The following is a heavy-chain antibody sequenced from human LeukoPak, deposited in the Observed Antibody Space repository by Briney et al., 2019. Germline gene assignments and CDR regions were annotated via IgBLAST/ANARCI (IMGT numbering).Heavy chain of an antibody. V-gene: IGHV1-2*02. Sequence: ASVKVSCKASGYTFTGYYMHWVRQAPGQGLEWMGWINPNSGGTNYAQKFQGGVTMTRDTSISTAYMELSRLRSDDTAVYYCARADCSSTSCSHSDFDYWGQGTLVTVSS. CDR2: INPNSGGT. CDR1: GYTFTGYY. CDR3: ARADCSSTSCSHSDFDY. J-gene: IGHJ4*02. D-gene: IGHD2-2*01.